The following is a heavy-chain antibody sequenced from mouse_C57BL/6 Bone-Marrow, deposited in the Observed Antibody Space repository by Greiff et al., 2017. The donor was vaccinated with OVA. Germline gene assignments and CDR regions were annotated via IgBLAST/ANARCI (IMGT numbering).Heavy chain of an antibody. V-gene: IGHV1-59*01. CDR3: AREDYDDRDYAMDY. CDR2: IDPSDSYT. D-gene: IGHD2-13*01. Sequence: VQLQQSGAELVRPGTSVKVSCKASGYTFTSYWMHWVKQRPGQGLEWMGGIDPSDSYTNYNQKFKGKATLTVDTSSSTAYMQLSSLTSEDSAVYDCAREDYDDRDYAMDYGGQGNAITVTS. J-gene: IGHJ4*01. CDR1: GYTFTSYW.